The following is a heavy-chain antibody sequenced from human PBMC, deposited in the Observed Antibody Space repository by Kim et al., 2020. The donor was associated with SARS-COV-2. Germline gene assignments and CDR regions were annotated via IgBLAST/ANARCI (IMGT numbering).Heavy chain of an antibody. V-gene: IGHV3-23*01. Sequence: GGSLRLSCAASGFMFNKYGMTWVRQAPGKGLEWVSTIGASGGDTYYADYVRGRFTISRDNSRNTLYLQMNSLRADDTAVDYCAKGGGGYLDYWGQGTLVT. D-gene: IGHD2-15*01. J-gene: IGHJ4*02. CDR2: IGASGGDT. CDR3: AKGGGGYLDY. CDR1: GFMFNKYG.